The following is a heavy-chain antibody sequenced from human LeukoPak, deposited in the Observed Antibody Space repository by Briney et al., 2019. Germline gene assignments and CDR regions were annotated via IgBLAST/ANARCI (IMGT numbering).Heavy chain of an antibody. CDR2: ISGSGGST. CDR1: GFTFSSYG. D-gene: IGHD6-13*01. Sequence: GGSLRLSCVASGFTFSSYGMNWVRQAPGKGLEWVSAISGSGGSTYYADSVKGRFTISRDNSKNTLYLQMNSLRAEDTAVYYCAKGNAAAGIDDWGQGTLVTVSS. V-gene: IGHV3-23*01. CDR3: AKGNAAAGIDD. J-gene: IGHJ4*02.